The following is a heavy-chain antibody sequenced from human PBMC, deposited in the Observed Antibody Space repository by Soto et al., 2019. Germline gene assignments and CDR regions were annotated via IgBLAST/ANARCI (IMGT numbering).Heavy chain of an antibody. D-gene: IGHD3-22*01. CDR1: GFSFSSYA. CDR2: ISGSGGST. Sequence: EVHLLESGGGSVQPGGSLRLSCAASGFSFSSYALSWVRQAPGKGLEWVSAISGSGGSTFYADSVKGRFTISRDNSKNTMYLQMNSLRAEDTALYYCAKPPHYYDSSGYDSWGQGTLVTVSS. CDR3: AKPPHYYDSSGYDS. J-gene: IGHJ4*02. V-gene: IGHV3-23*01.